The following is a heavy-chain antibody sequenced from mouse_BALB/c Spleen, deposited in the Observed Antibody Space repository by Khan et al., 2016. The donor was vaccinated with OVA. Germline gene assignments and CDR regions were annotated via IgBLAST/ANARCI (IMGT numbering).Heavy chain of an antibody. CDR1: GYSFTDYT. D-gene: IGHD2-10*02. CDR3: ARSGYGNFAY. J-gene: IGHJ3*01. Sequence: VRLQQSGPELVKPGASMKISCRASGYSFTDYTMNWVKQSHGKSLEWIGLINPSNGGTSYNQKFKGKATLTVDKSSSTAYMELLSLTSEDSAVYYCARSGYGNFAYWGQGTLVTVSA. CDR2: INPSNGGT. V-gene: IGHV1-18*01.